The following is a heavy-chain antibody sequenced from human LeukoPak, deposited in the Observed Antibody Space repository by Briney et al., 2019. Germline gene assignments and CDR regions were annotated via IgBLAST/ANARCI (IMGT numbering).Heavy chain of an antibody. CDR3: ATDDMDYAS. Sequence: ASVKVSCKVSGYTLTELSMHWVRQAPGKGLEWMGGFDPEDGETIYAQKFQGRVTMTEVTSTDTAYMELSSLRSEDTAVYYCATDDMDYASWGQGTLVTVSS. D-gene: IGHD4-17*01. CDR2: FDPEDGET. V-gene: IGHV1-24*01. J-gene: IGHJ4*02. CDR1: GYTLTELS.